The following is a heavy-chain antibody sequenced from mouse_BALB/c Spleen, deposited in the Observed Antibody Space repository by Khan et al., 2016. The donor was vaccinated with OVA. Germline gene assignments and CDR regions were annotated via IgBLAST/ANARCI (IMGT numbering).Heavy chain of an antibody. Sequence: QVQLKESGPGLVAPSQSLSITCTVSGFSLTSYGVHWVRQPPGKGLEWLGVIWAGGSTNNNSALMSRLSINKDNSKSQVFLKMNSLQTDDTAIYYCAGLKDIWGQGTTLTVSS. D-gene: IGHD1-3*01. CDR3: AGLKDI. CDR1: GFSLTSYG. CDR2: IWAGGST. V-gene: IGHV2-9*02. J-gene: IGHJ2*01.